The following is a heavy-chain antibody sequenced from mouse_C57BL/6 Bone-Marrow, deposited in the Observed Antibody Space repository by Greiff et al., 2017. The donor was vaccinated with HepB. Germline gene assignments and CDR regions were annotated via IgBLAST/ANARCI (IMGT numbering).Heavy chain of an antibody. CDR3: AREKGLGGSRYWYFDV. CDR2: INYDGSST. CDR1: GFTFSDYY. J-gene: IGHJ1*03. D-gene: IGHD1-1*02. Sequence: DVKLVESEGGLVQPGSSMKLSCTASGFTFSDYYMAWVRQVPEKGLEWVANINYDGSSTYYLDSLKSRFIISRDNAKNILYLQMSSLKSEDTATYYCAREKGLGGSRYWYFDVWGTGTTVTVSS. V-gene: IGHV5-16*01.